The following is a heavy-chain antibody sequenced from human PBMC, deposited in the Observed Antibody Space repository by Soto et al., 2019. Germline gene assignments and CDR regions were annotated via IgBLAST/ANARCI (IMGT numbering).Heavy chain of an antibody. V-gene: IGHV1-69*02. CDR1: GGTFSSYT. CDR2: IIPILGIA. J-gene: IGHJ4*02. CDR3: ARGTQYCSGGSCYVY. D-gene: IGHD2-15*01. Sequence: GASVKVSCKASGGTFSSYTISWVRQAPGQGLEWMGRIIPILGIANYAQKFQGRVTITADKSTSTAYMELSSLRSEDTAVYYCARGTQYCSGGSCYVYWGQGTLVTVSS.